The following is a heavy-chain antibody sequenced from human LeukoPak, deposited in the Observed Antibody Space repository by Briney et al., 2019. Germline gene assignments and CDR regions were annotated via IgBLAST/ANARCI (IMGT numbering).Heavy chain of an antibody. CDR1: GGSFSGYY. Sequence: PSETLSLTCAVYGGSFSGYYWSWIRQPPGKGLEWIGEINHSGSTNYNPSLKSRVTISVDTSKNQFSLKLSSVTAADTAVYYCARSRSSVMTFDYWGQGTLVTVSS. CDR2: INHSGST. V-gene: IGHV4-34*01. J-gene: IGHJ4*02. D-gene: IGHD2-21*02. CDR3: ARSRSSVMTFDY.